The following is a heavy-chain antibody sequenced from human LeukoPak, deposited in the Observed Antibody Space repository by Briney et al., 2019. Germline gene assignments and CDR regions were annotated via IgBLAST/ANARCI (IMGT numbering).Heavy chain of an antibody. D-gene: IGHD3-10*02. Sequence: PGGSLRLSCAASRFTFSVHWMPWVRQAPGKGLEWVSRINPDESDKAYADSVKGRFTISRDNAKNTLYLQMNSLRAEDTAVYYCARDRVATIFTYHPMFDSWGPGTLVTVSS. CDR2: INPDESDK. V-gene: IGHV3-74*01. CDR1: RFTFSVHW. CDR3: ARDRVATIFTYHPMFDS. J-gene: IGHJ5*01.